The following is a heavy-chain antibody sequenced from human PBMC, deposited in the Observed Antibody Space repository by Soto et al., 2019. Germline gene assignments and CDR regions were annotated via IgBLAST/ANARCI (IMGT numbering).Heavy chain of an antibody. Sequence: QITLKESGPTLVKPTQTLTLTCTFSGFSFSTSGVGVGWIRQPPGKALEWLAVIYWDDDKRYNPSLRSRLTNAKDTSKNQAVLTMSNVDPVNTATYYGALRGVVAGADYFNYWGRRTQVTVPS. V-gene: IGHV2-5*02. CDR1: GFSFSTSGVG. J-gene: IGHJ4*02. CDR2: IYWDDDK. CDR3: ALRGVVAGADYFNY. D-gene: IGHD2-15*01.